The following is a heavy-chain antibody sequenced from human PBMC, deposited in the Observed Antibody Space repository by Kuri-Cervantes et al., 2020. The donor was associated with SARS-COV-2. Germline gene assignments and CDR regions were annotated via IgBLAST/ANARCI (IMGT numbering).Heavy chain of an antibody. J-gene: IGHJ5*02. CDR3: ARGKIYDYVWGSYRSSWFDP. V-gene: IGHV4-38-2*01. CDR1: GYSISSGYY. CDR2: INHSGST. D-gene: IGHD3-16*02. Sequence: GSLRLSCAVSGYSISSGYYWRWIRQPPGKGLAWIGEINHSGSTNYNPSLKSRVTISVDTSKNQFSLKLSSVTAADTAVYYCARGKIYDYVWGSYRSSWFDPWGQGTLVTVSS.